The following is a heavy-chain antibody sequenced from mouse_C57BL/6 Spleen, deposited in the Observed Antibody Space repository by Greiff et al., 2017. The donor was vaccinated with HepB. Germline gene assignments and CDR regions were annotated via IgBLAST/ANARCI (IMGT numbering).Heavy chain of an antibody. CDR2: IYPRSGNT. Sequence: VQGVESGAELARPGASVKLSCKASGYTFTSYGISWVKQRTGQGLEWIGEIYPRSGNTYYNEKFKGKATLTEDKSSSTAYMELRSLTSEVSAVYVCARYRTGTDDYFDYWGQGTTLTVSS. CDR1: GYTFTSYG. D-gene: IGHD4-1*01. CDR3: ARYRTGTDDYFDY. V-gene: IGHV1-81*01. J-gene: IGHJ2*01.